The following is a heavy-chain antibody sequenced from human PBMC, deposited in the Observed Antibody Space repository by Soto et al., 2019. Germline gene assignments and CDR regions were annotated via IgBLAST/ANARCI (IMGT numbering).Heavy chain of an antibody. V-gene: IGHV4-34*01. CDR3: AGGGAYCSSTSCSRRYYYYYYMDV. CDR2: INHSGST. Sequence: QVQLQQWGAGLLKPSETLSLTCAVYGGSFSGYYWSWIRQPPGKGLEWIGEINHSGSTNYNPSLKYEVTISLDPPMNWFSLKLSSWTAADTGVYYCAGGGAYCSSTSCSRRYYYYYYMDVWGKGTTVTVSS. J-gene: IGHJ6*03. D-gene: IGHD2-2*01. CDR1: GGSFSGYY.